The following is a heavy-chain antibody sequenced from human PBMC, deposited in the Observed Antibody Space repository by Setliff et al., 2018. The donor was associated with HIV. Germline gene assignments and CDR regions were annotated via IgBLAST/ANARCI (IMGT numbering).Heavy chain of an antibody. CDR1: GFSISSRYY. D-gene: IGHD4-17*01. V-gene: IGHV4-38-2*01. CDR3: ARAAAGNTGPFDL. CDR2: IYHTGST. J-gene: IGHJ4*02. Sequence: SETLSLTCAVSGFSISSRYYWGWIRQSPGKGLEWIGNIYHTGSTYYNPSVKSRVTIPEDLSRNQFSLKLTSVTASDTAVYYCARAAAGNTGPFDLWGQGSPVTVSS.